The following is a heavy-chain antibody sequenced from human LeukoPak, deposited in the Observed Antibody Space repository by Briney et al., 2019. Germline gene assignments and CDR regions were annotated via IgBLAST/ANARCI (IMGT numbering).Heavy chain of an antibody. D-gene: IGHD3-16*02. J-gene: IGHJ4*02. CDR2: IFYSGKT. V-gene: IGHV4-31*03. Sequence: PSETLSLTCIVSGGSINSGGYYWSWIRQHPGMGLELIGYIFYSGKTYYNPSLKSRVAISADTSKNQFSLKLSSVTAADTAMYYCARSHDHLWGNYPDYWGQGTLVTVSS. CDR1: GGSINSGGYY. CDR3: ARSHDHLWGNYPDY.